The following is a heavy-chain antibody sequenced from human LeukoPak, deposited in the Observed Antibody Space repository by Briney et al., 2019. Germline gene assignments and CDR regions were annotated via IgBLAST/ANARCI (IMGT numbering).Heavy chain of an antibody. V-gene: IGHV3-30-3*01. CDR1: GSTFNRYI. Sequence: GGSLRLSCAASGSTFNRYIMHWVRQAPGKGLEWVSRISYDGSAQRYVGSVESRFTISRDNSKNTLYLQMNSLRAEDTAVYYCAKALSIAAAGTYWGQGTLVTVSS. CDR3: AKALSIAAAGTY. D-gene: IGHD6-13*01. J-gene: IGHJ4*02. CDR2: ISYDGSAQ.